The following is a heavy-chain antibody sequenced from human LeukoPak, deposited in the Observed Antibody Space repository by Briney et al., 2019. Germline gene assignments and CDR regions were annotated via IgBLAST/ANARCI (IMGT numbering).Heavy chain of an antibody. CDR2: ISHDGSNK. J-gene: IGHJ4*02. Sequence: GGSLRLSCAVSGFTFSSYGMHWVRQAPGKGLGWVADISHDGSNKYFADSVKGRFTISRDNSKNTLYLEMNSLRAEDAAVYYCAKDGGGAVTNYPDYWGQGSLVTVSS. D-gene: IGHD2-21*01. CDR1: GFTFSSYG. V-gene: IGHV3-30*18. CDR3: AKDGGGAVTNYPDY.